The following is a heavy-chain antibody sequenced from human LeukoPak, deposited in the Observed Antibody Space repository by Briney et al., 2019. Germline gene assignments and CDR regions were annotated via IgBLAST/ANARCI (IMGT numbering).Heavy chain of an antibody. Sequence: SETLSLTCTVSGGSISSGDYYWSWIRQPPGKGLDWIGYIYYSGSTYYNPSLKSRVTISVDTSKNQFSLKLSSVTAADTAVYYCARDLRRSGPAAYFDYWGQGTLVTVSS. CDR2: IYYSGST. J-gene: IGHJ4*02. CDR1: GGSISSGDYY. D-gene: IGHD2-2*01. V-gene: IGHV4-30-4*08. CDR3: ARDLRRSGPAAYFDY.